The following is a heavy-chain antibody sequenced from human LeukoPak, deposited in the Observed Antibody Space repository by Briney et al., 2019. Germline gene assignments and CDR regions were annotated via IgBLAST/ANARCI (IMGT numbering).Heavy chain of an antibody. CDR3: ARGALRSVDY. J-gene: IGHJ4*02. D-gene: IGHD3-10*02. V-gene: IGHV3-7*03. CDR2: INEHGSEK. Sequence: GGSLRLSCAASGLTFSTYWTSWVRQAPGKGLECVGIINEHGSEKYYVDSVKGRFTISRDNAKDSLYLQISSLRAEDTAVYYCARGALRSVDYWGQGTLLTVSS. CDR1: GLTFSTYW.